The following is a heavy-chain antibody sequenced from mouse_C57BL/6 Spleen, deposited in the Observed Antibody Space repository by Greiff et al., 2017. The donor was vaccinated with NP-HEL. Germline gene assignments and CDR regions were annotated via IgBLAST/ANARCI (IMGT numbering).Heavy chain of an antibody. D-gene: IGHD4-1*01. CDR1: GYIFTDYY. CDR2: INPYNGGT. V-gene: IGHV1-19*01. Sequence: EVQLQQSGPVLVKPGASVKMSCKASGYIFTDYYMNWVKQSHGKSLEWIGVINPYNGGTSYNQKFKGKATLTVDKSFSTAYMELNSLTSEDSAVYYCARALTGTFDYWGQGTTLTVSS. CDR3: ARALTGTFDY. J-gene: IGHJ2*01.